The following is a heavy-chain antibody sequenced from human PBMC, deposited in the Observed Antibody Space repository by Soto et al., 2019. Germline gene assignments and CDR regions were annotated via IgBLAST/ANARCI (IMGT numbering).Heavy chain of an antibody. J-gene: IGHJ6*02. V-gene: IGHV1-18*01. CDR2: ISAYNGNT. CDR1: GYTFTSYG. CDR3: ARLGYCSSTSCYTYRFYYYYGMDV. Sequence: QVQLVQSGAEVKKPGASVKVSCKASGYTFTSYGISWVRQAPGQGLEWMGWISAYNGNTNYAQKLQGRVTMTTDTSTSTAYMELRSLRSDDTAVYYCARLGYCSSTSCYTYRFYYYYGMDVWGQGTTVTVSS. D-gene: IGHD2-2*02.